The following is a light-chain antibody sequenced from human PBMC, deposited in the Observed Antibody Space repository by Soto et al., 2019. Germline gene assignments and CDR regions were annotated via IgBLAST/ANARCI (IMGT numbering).Light chain of an antibody. V-gene: IGLV8-61*01. CDR2: GTN. Sequence: QAVVTQEPSFSVSPGGTVTLTCALSTGSVSTNHYPSWYQQTPGQAPRILISGTNLRSVGVPGRFSGSILENKAALTTTGAQADYESDYYCMLYLGGGTSVFGGGTKLTVL. J-gene: IGLJ3*02. CDR3: MLYLGGGTSV. CDR1: TGSVSTNHY.